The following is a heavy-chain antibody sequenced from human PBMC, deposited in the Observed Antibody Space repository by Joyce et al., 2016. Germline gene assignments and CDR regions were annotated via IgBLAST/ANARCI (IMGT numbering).Heavy chain of an antibody. D-gene: IGHD6-13*01. J-gene: IGHJ4*02. Sequence: QVQLVQSGDEVKKPGASVKVSCKSSGYSFPSQGIHWVRQAPGQSLEWMGWIDPANGNREYSQSFQGRVTITRDTSAGTAYMELSYLRSEDTAVYYCARDSPYNSQWFFDHWGQGTLVTVSS. CDR1: GYSFPSQG. V-gene: IGHV1-3*01. CDR3: ARDSPYNSQWFFDH. CDR2: IDPANGNR.